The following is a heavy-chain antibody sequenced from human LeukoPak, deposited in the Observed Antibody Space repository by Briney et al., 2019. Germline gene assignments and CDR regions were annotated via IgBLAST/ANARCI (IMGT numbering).Heavy chain of an antibody. CDR1: GFSVSTSGVG. J-gene: IGHJ4*02. CDR2: IYWNDDK. CDR3: ALWYYYDSSGYYPFFGY. Sequence: SGPTLVNPTQTLTLTCTFSGFSVSTSGVGVVWIRQPPGKALEWLALIYWNDDKRYSPSLKSRLTITKVTSKNQVVLTMTNMDPVDTATYYCALWYYYDSSGYYPFFGYWGQGTPDTVSS. D-gene: IGHD3-22*01. V-gene: IGHV2-5*01.